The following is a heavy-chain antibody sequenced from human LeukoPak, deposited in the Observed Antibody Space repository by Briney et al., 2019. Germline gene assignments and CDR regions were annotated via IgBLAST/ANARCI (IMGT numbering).Heavy chain of an antibody. V-gene: IGHV3-21*01. J-gene: IGHJ4*02. D-gene: IGHD1-26*01. Sequence: GGSLRLSCAASGFTFSSHSMNWVRQAPGKGLEWVSSISNTGHYIYYADSIKGRFTISRDNSKNSLYLQMNSLRAEDTAVYYCARDTWLIGELAYWGQGALVTVSS. CDR3: ARDTWLIGELAY. CDR2: ISNTGHYI. CDR1: GFTFSSHS.